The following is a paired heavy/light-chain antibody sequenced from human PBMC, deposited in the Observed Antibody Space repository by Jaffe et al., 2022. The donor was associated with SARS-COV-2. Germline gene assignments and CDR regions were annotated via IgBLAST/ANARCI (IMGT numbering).Light chain of an antibody. V-gene: IGKV1-6*02. CDR1: QGIRND. CDR3: LHDHTYPYT. J-gene: IGKJ2*01. CDR2: SAS. Sequence: AIQMTQSPSSLSASVGDRITITCRASQGIRNDLGWYQQKPGKAPNLLIYSASTLQSGVPSRFSGSGFGTDFTLTISSLQPEDFATYYCLHDHTYPYTFGQGTKLEIK.
Heavy chain of an antibody. D-gene: IGHD3-3*01. Sequence: QVQLVESGGGVVQPGRSLILSCGASGFTFSGYSLHWVRQAPGKGLEWVAVMSYDGVNKYYSDSVRGRFTVSRDNSKNTVYLQMNSLRGEDTAVYYCAKDRAIFGVGEVDYWGQGTLVTVSS. V-gene: IGHV3-30-3*01. CDR3: AKDRAIFGVGEVDY. CDR2: MSYDGVNK. CDR1: GFTFSGYS. J-gene: IGHJ4*02.